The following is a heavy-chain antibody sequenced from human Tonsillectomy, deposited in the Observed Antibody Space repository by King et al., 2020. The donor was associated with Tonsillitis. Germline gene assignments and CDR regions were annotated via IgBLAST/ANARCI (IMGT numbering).Heavy chain of an antibody. CDR2: IYWDDDK. D-gene: IGHD3-9*01. CDR3: ARGWLLFTFDY. CDR1: GFSLSTSGVG. J-gene: IGHJ4*02. V-gene: IGHV2-5*02. Sequence: LTLKESGPTLVKPTQTLTLTCTFSGFSLSTSGVGVGWIRQPPGKALEWLALIYWDDDKRYSPSLKSRLTITKDTSKNQVLLTMTNVDPVDTATYYCARGWLLFTFDYWGQGTLVTVSS.